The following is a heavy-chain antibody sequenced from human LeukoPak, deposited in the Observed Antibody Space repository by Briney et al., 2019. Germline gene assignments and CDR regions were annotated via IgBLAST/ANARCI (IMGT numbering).Heavy chain of an antibody. CDR1: GFTVSSYY. J-gene: IGHJ4*02. CDR3: ARVLYYYDSSGPYESY. CDR2: IYSGDNT. Sequence: GGSLRLSCAASGFTVSSYYMTWVRQAPGKGLQWVSVIYSGDNTYYADSVKGRFTISRDRSKNTLYLDMNSLRAEDTAVYYCARVLYYYDSSGPYESYWGQGTLVTVSS. D-gene: IGHD3-22*01. V-gene: IGHV3-53*01.